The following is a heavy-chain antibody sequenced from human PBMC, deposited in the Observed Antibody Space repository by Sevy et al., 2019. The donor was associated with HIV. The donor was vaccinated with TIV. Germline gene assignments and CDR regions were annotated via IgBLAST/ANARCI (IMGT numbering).Heavy chain of an antibody. V-gene: IGHV1-69*13. CDR2: IIPIFGTA. CDR3: ARRGDIAARLSYYYYGMDV. J-gene: IGHJ6*02. CDR1: GGTFSSYA. D-gene: IGHD6-6*01. Sequence: ASVKVSCKASGGTFSSYAISWVRQAPGQGLEWMGGIIPIFGTANYAQKFQGRVTITADESTSTAYMELSSLGSEDTAVYYCARRGDIAARLSYYYYGMDVWGQGTTVTVSS.